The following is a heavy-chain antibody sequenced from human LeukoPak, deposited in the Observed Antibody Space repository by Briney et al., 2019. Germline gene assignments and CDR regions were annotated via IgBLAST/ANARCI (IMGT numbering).Heavy chain of an antibody. D-gene: IGHD4-17*01. J-gene: IGHJ4*02. V-gene: IGHV4-59*12. CDR1: GGSISSYY. Sequence: SETLSLTCTVSGGSISSYYWSWIRQPPGKGLEWIGYIYYSGSTNYNPSLKSRVTISVDTSKNQFSLKLSSVTAADTAVYYCARSLFYGDLDYWGQGTLVTVSS. CDR2: IYYSGST. CDR3: ARSLFYGDLDY.